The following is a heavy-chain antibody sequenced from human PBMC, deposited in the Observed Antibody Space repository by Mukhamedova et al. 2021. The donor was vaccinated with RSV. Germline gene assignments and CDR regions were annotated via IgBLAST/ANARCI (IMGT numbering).Heavy chain of an antibody. Sequence: QWYQRRVTITADESTSIAYMELSSLRSEDTAVYYCARRYSSSSPIDYWGQGTLVTVSS. D-gene: IGHD6-6*01. J-gene: IGHJ4*02. V-gene: IGHV1-69*01. CDR3: ARRYSSSSPIDY.